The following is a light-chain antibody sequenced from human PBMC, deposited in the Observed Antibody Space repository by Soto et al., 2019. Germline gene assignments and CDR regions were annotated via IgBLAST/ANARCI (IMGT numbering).Light chain of an antibody. J-gene: IGKJ3*01. CDR1: QSVSSY. CDR2: DAS. V-gene: IGKV3-11*01. Sequence: EIVLTQSPATLSLSPGERATLSCRASQSVSSYLAWYQQKPGQAPRPLIYDASNRATGILARFSGSGSGTDFTLTISSLVPEDFAVYYCQQRSNWPPIFTFGPGTKVDIK. CDR3: QQRSNWPPIFT.